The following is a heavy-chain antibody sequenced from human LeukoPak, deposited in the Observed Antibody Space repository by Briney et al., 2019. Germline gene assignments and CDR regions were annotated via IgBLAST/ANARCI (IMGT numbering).Heavy chain of an antibody. CDR3: AREGSWRQFDY. V-gene: IGHV1-2*02. D-gene: IGHD6-13*01. CDR2: INPNSGGT. CDR1: GYTFTGNY. Sequence: ASVRVSCKASGYTFTGNYMHWVRQAPGQGLEWMGWINPNSGGTIYAQKFQGRVTMTRDTSINTAYMELSRLTSDDTAVYYCAREGSWRQFDYWGQGTLVTVSS. J-gene: IGHJ4*02.